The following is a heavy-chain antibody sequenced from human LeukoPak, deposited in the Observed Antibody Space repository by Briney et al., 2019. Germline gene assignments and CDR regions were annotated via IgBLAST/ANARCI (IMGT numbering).Heavy chain of an antibody. Sequence: SETLSLTCSVSSASINSAGHYWSWIRQLPGKGLEWIGYISYTGSTYYNPSLKSRVIISRETSKNQFSLKLSSVTAADTAIYYCARGDYWGQGTLVTVSS. CDR3: ARGDY. V-gene: IGHV4-31*03. CDR2: ISYTGST. J-gene: IGHJ4*02. CDR1: SASINSAGHY.